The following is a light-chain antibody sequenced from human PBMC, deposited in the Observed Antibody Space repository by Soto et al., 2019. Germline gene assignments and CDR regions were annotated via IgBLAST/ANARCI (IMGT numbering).Light chain of an antibody. V-gene: IGLV1-47*01. CDR3: VTWDDSLSGRV. Sequence: QSVLTQPPSASGTPGQRVTISCSGGGSNIGRNYVYWYQQFPGTAPKIVIYRNNQQPSGVPDRFSGSKSDTSASLAISGLRSEDEADYYCVTWDDSLSGRVFGTGTKLTVL. J-gene: IGLJ1*01. CDR1: GSNIGRNY. CDR2: RNN.